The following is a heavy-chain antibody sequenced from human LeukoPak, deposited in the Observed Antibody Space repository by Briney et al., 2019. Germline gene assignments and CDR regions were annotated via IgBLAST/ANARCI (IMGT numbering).Heavy chain of an antibody. CDR1: AYIFISYW. Sequence: GQSLKISSTGYAYIFISYWIAWARHMTRKGLEWMGIIYPGDSDTRYSPSFQGQVTISADKCITTAYLQWDRLKASDTAMYYCARSGYSGYETDYWGQGTLVTVSS. CDR2: IYPGDSDT. J-gene: IGHJ4*02. V-gene: IGHV5-51*01. D-gene: IGHD5-12*01. CDR3: ARSGYSGYETDY.